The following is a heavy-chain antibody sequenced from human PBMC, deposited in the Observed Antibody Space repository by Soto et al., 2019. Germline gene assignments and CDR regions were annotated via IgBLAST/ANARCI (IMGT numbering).Heavy chain of an antibody. CDR2: VFYSGST. Sequence: VQLQESDPGLVKPSETLSLTCTVSSGSINTDYWNWIRQSPGKGLEWIGYVFYSGSTSYNPSLKSRVTISIDTSKNQFSLRLRSVTTADTAVYYCARGHGSGIDWGQGTLVTVSS. V-gene: IGHV4-59*01. J-gene: IGHJ4*02. CDR3: ARGHGSGID. CDR1: SGSINTDY. D-gene: IGHD3-10*01.